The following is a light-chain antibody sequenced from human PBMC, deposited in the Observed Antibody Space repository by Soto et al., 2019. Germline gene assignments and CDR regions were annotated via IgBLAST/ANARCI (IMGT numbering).Light chain of an antibody. CDR2: NDN. V-gene: IGLV1-44*01. CDR3: AAWDDSLNARGV. J-gene: IGLJ3*02. Sequence: QSVLTQPPSASGTSGQRVTISCSGSRSNIGSNAVSWYQQLPGTAPKLLIYNDNQRPSGVPDRFSASKSGTSASLAISGLQYEDEADYYGAAWDDSLNARGVFGGGTKVTVL. CDR1: RSNIGSNA.